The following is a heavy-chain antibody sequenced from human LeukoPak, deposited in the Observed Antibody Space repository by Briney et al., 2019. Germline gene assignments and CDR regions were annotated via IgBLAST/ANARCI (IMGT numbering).Heavy chain of an antibody. Sequence: NPSETLSLTCTVSVGSISSNSYYWGWIRQPPGKGLEWIGTIYYSGSTYYNPSLKSRVTISVGTSKNQFSLKLSSMTLSDKDVFFFASSLPASRNDAFFICGQGTMVTVSS. V-gene: IGHV4-39*01. J-gene: IGHJ3*02. CDR2: IYYSGST. CDR3: ASSLPASRNDAFFI. CDR1: VGSISSNSYY. D-gene: IGHD2-2*01.